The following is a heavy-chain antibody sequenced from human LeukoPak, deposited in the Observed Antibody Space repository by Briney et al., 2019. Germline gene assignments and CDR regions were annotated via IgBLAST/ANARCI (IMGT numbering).Heavy chain of an antibody. D-gene: IGHD4-17*01. J-gene: IGHJ4*02. Sequence: GSLRLSCAASGFTFSSYEMNWVRQAPGKGLEWVSYISSSGSTIYYADSVKGRFTISRDNAKNSLYLQMNSLRAEDTAVYYCARDGDYGDYFDYWGQGTLVTVSS. CDR1: GFTFSSYE. V-gene: IGHV3-48*03. CDR3: ARDGDYGDYFDY. CDR2: ISSSGSTI.